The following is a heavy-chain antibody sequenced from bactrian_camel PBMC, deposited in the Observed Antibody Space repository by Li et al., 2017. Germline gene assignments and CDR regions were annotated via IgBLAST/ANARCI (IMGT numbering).Heavy chain of an antibody. V-gene: IGHV3-3*01. CDR1: GPYHGYC. Sequence: HVQLVESGGGSVQAGGSLRLSCAASGPYHGYCMGWFRQAPGKDREEVAAITGNGDATKYADLVKGRFTISKDNVKNTLYLQMNDLKSEDAACTTVRQTTLTYNWLAITATGARGPRSPSP. J-gene: IGHJ4*01. D-gene: IGHD7*01. CDR3: RQTTLTYNWLAITAT. CDR2: ITGNGDAT.